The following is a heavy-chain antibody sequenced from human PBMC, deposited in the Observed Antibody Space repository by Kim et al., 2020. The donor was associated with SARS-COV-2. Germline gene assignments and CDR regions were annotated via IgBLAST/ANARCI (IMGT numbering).Heavy chain of an antibody. CDR1: GGSISSYY. CDR3: ARDRGSGWSNWFDP. D-gene: IGHD6-19*01. Sequence: SETLSLTCTVSGGSISSYYWSWIWQPPGKGLEWIGYIYYSGSTNYNPSLKSRVTISVDTSKNQFSLKRSSVTAADTAVYYCARDRGSGWSNWFDPWGQGTLVTVSS. V-gene: IGHV4-59*01. J-gene: IGHJ5*02. CDR2: IYYSGST.